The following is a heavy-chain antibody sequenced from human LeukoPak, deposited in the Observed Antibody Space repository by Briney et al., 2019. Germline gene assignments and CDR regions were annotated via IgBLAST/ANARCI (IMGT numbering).Heavy chain of an antibody. V-gene: IGHV7-4-1*02. CDR3: ARDQMKGYCSSTSCTYNWFDP. Sequence: ASVKVSCKASGYTFTSYAMNWVRQAPGQGREWMGWINTNTGNPTYAQGFTGRFVFSLDTSVSTAYLQISSLKAEDTAVYYCARDQMKGYCSSTSCTYNWFDPWGQGTLVTVSS. CDR1: GYTFTSYA. J-gene: IGHJ5*02. D-gene: IGHD2-2*01. CDR2: INTNTGNP.